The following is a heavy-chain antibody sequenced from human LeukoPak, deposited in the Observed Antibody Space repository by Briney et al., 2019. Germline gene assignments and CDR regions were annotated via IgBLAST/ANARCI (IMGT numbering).Heavy chain of an antibody. V-gene: IGHV4-34*01. CDR3: ARQTGSGLFILP. Sequence: SETLSLTCAVYGGSFSGYYWSWIRQPPGKGLEWIGEINHSGITNYNPSLKSRVTISVDRSKNQFSLKLSSVTAADTAVYYCARQTGSGLFILPGGQGTLVTVSS. CDR2: INHSGIT. CDR1: GGSFSGYY. J-gene: IGHJ4*02. D-gene: IGHD3/OR15-3a*01.